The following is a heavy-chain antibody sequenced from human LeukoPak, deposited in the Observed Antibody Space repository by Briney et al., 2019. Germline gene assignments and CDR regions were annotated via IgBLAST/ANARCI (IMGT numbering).Heavy chain of an antibody. CDR1: GFTFSSYW. CDR3: ARTIDGGSGWHINYYFYMDL. V-gene: IGHV3-7*01. J-gene: IGHJ6*03. Sequence: PGGSLRLSCAASGFTFSSYWMSWVRQAPGKGLEWVANINQDGSEKHYVDSVKGRFTISRDNAKNSLYLQMNSLGAEDTALYYCARTIDGGSGWHINYYFYMDLWAKGPRSPSP. CDR2: INQDGSEK. D-gene: IGHD6-19*01.